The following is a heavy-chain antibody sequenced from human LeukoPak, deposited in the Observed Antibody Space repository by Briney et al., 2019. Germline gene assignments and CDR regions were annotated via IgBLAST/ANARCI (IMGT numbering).Heavy chain of an antibody. CDR1: GDSINSLDL. J-gene: IGHJ4*02. Sequence: KTSETLSLTCTVSGDSINSLDLWSWVRQPPGKGLEWIGEMYLSGTTHSNPSVKSRVTISIDKSKNQFFLNLSSVTAADTAVYYCAGLVGRYSSGLYYYYFDYWGQGPWSPSPQ. V-gene: IGHV4-4*02. CDR3: AGLVGRYSSGLYYYYFDY. CDR2: MYLSGTT. D-gene: IGHD3-22*01.